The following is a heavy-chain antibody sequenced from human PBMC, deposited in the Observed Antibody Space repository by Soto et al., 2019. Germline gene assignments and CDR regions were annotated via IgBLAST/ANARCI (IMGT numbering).Heavy chain of an antibody. J-gene: IGHJ6*02. V-gene: IGHV3-7*03. CDR2: IKQDGSEK. CDR3: ASLGITIFGMDV. CDR1: GFTFSSYW. Sequence: GGSLRLSCATSGFTFSSYWMSWVRQAPGKGLEWVANIKQDGSEKYYVDSVKGRFTISRDNAKNSLYLQMNSLRAEDTAVYYCASLGITIFGMDVWGQGTTVTSP. D-gene: IGHD3-3*01.